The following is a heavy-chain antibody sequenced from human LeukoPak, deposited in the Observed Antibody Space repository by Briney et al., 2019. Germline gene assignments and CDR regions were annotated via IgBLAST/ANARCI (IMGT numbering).Heavy chain of an antibody. CDR2: IYSGGST. J-gene: IGHJ4*02. CDR3: AREGYSSSWSGSY. Sequence: WGSLSLSCAASGFTFSSYSINWVRQAPGKGLEWVSVIYSGGSTYYADSVKGRFTISRDNSKNTLYLQMNSLRAEDTAVYYCAREGYSSSWSGSYWGQGTLVTVSS. D-gene: IGHD6-13*01. V-gene: IGHV3-66*01. CDR1: GFTFSSYS.